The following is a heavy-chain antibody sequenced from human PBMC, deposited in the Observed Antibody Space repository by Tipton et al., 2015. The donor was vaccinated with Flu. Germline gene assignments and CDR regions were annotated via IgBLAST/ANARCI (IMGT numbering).Heavy chain of an antibody. J-gene: IGHJ4*01. V-gene: IGHV5-51*01. CDR2: INPDDSDT. D-gene: IGHD6-13*01. Sequence: QLVQSGAEVKKAGGPLKISCKGSGYSFTSYWIGWVRQMPGKGLEWMGIINPDDSDTRYSPSFHGQVTISVDKSIRTAYLQWSSLKASDPAIFYCARPRLESSSWPIDFWGRGTLVSVSS. CDR1: GYSFTSYW. CDR3: ARPRLESSSWPIDF.